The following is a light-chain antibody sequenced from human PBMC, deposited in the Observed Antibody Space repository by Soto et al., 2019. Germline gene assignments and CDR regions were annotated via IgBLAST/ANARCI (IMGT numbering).Light chain of an antibody. CDR3: GTWDTGLSAGV. V-gene: IGLV1-51*01. CDR2: NND. CDR1: NSNIGNNY. Sequence: QSVLTQPPSVSAAPGQKVTISCSGSNSNIGNNYVSWYQQVPGTAPKLLIYNNDKRPSGIPDRFSGSWSGTSATLGITGLQTGDEADYYSGTWDTGLSAGVFGGGTKLTVL. J-gene: IGLJ2*01.